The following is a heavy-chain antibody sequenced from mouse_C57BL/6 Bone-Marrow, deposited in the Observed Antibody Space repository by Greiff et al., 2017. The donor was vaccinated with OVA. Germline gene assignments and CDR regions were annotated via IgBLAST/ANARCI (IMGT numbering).Heavy chain of an antibody. CDR1: GYTFTSYG. Sequence: LEESGAELARPGASVKLSCKASGYTFTSYGISWVKQRTGQGLEWIGEIYPRSGNTYYNEKFKGKATLTADKSSSTAYMELRSLTSEDSAVYFCARHFSYGSSPFDYWGQGTTLTVSS. D-gene: IGHD1-1*01. CDR3: ARHFSYGSSPFDY. CDR2: IYPRSGNT. V-gene: IGHV1-81*01. J-gene: IGHJ2*01.